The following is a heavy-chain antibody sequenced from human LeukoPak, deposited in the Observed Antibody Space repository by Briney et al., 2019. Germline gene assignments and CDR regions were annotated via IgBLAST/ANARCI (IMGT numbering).Heavy chain of an antibody. V-gene: IGHV4-59*05. CDR3: AGYRYCSCGSCYYTFDY. D-gene: IGHD2-15*01. CDR2: IYYSGST. Sequence: SETLSLTCTVSGGSISGYYWSWIRQPPGKGLEWIGSIYYSGSTYYNPSLKSRVTISVVTTKNQFSLKLSSVTAADAAVYYCAGYRYCSCGSCYYTFDYWGQGTLVTVSS. J-gene: IGHJ4*02. CDR1: GGSISGYY.